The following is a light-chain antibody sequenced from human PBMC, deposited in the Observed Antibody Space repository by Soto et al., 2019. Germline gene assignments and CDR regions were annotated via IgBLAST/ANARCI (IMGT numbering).Light chain of an antibody. V-gene: IGKV1-39*01. CDR2: GAS. Sequence: DIQMTQSPSSLSASLGDRVTITCRASENIIQYLNWYQQKPGKVPRLLVYGASRLETGVPSRFSASGFGTEFTLTTRGLQSEDFATYYCQHSYTAPWTFGQGTKV. CDR1: ENIIQY. CDR3: QHSYTAPWT. J-gene: IGKJ1*01.